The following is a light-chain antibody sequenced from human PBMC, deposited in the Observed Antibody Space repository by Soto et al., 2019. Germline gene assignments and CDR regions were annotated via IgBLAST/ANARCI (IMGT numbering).Light chain of an antibody. J-gene: IGKJ2*01. CDR1: QSASSSY. Sequence: EIVLMQSPGTLSLSPGERATLSCRASQSASSSYLAWYQQKPGQAPRLLIYGASSRATGIPDRFSGSGSGTDFTLTISRLEPEDFAVYYCHQYGSSPSYTFGQGTKLEIK. V-gene: IGKV3-20*01. CDR3: HQYGSSPSYT. CDR2: GAS.